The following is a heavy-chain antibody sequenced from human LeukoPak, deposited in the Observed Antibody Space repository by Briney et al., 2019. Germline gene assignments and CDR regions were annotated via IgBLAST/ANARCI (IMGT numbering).Heavy chain of an antibody. CDR3: ARDPYCSGGSCYPFDY. Sequence: ASETLSLTCTVSGYSISSGYFWGWIRQPPGKGLEWIGSMYHSGSIYHNPSLKSRVTISLDTSRNQFSLKLYSVTAADTAVYYCARDPYCSGGSCYPFDYWGQGTLVTAPS. CDR2: MYHSGSI. V-gene: IGHV4-38-2*02. D-gene: IGHD2-15*01. CDR1: GYSISSGYF. J-gene: IGHJ4*02.